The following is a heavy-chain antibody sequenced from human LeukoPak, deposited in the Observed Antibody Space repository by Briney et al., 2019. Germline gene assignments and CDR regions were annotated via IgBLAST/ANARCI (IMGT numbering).Heavy chain of an antibody. CDR2: ISYDGSNK. J-gene: IGHJ4*02. D-gene: IGHD3-22*01. CDR3: AKDPQYYDSSGYLNSYFDY. CDR1: GFTFGSYG. Sequence: GGSLRLSCAASGFTFGSYGMHWVRQAPGKGLEWVAVISYDGSNKYYADSVKGRFTISRDNSKNTLFLQMNSLRAEDTAVYYCAKDPQYYDSSGYLNSYFDYWGQGTLVTVSS. V-gene: IGHV3-30*18.